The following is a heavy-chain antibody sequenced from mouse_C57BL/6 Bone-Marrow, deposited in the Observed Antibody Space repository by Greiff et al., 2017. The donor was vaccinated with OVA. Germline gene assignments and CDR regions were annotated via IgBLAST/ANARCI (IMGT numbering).Heavy chain of an antibody. CDR2: ISSGGSYT. CDR3: ASLFHYYGSSYGY. V-gene: IGHV5-6*02. J-gene: IGHJ2*01. Sequence: EVMLVESGGDLVKPGGSLKLSCAASGFTFSSYGMSWVRQTPDKRLEWVATISSGGSYTYYPDSVKGRFTISRDNAKNTLYLQMSSLKSEDTAMYYCASLFHYYGSSYGYWGQGTTLTVSS. CDR1: GFTFSSYG. D-gene: IGHD1-1*01.